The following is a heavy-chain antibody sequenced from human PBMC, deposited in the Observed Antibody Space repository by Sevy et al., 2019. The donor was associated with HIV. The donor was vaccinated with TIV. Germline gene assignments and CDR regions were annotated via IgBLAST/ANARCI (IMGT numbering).Heavy chain of an antibody. D-gene: IGHD6-13*01. J-gene: IGHJ6*02. CDR3: ALSGEQLPRSNYYYGMDV. CDR1: GYSISSGYY. V-gene: IGHV4-38-2*01. CDR2: IYHSGST. Sequence: SETLSLTCAVSGYSISSGYYWGWIRQPPGKGLEWIGSIYHSGSTYYNPSLKSRVTISVDRSKNQFSLKLSSVTAADTAVYYCALSGEQLPRSNYYYGMDVWGQGTTVTVSS.